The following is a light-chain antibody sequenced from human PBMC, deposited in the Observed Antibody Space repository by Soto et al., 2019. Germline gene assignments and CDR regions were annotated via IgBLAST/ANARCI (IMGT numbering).Light chain of an antibody. CDR2: RNN. J-gene: IGLJ3*02. Sequence: QAVVTQPPSASGTPGQRVTISCSGGSSNIGRDYVNWYQHFPGTAPKVLIYRNNQRPSGVPDRFSGSKSGTSASLAISGLESEDEADYYCAVWDGSLNGWVFGGGTKLTVL. CDR1: SSNIGRDY. V-gene: IGLV1-44*01. CDR3: AVWDGSLNGWV.